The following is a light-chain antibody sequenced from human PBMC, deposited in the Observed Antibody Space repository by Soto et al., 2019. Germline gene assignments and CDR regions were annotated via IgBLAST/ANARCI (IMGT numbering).Light chain of an antibody. CDR2: EVS. CDR3: SSYTRSSTYV. CDR1: SSDIGSYNR. J-gene: IGLJ1*01. Sequence: QSALTQPPSVSGSPGQSVTISCTGTSSDIGSYNRVSWYQQPPGTAPKLMVYEVSNRPSGVPDRFSGSKSGNTASLTISGLQAEDEADYYCSSYTRSSTYVFGTGTKVTDL. V-gene: IGLV2-18*02.